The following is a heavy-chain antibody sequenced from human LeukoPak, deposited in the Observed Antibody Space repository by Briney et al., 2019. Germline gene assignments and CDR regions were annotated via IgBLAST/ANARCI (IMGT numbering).Heavy chain of an antibody. J-gene: IGHJ4*02. CDR1: GFTFSSYA. V-gene: IGHV3-23*01. CDR2: ISGSGGST. D-gene: IGHD3-22*01. Sequence: GGSLRLSCAASGFTFSSYAMSWVRQAPGKGLEWVSAISGSGGSTYYADSVKGRFTNSRDNSKNTLYLQMNSLRAEDTAVYYCAKDYDSSGYYYGLDYWGQGTLVTVSS. CDR3: AKDYDSSGYYYGLDY.